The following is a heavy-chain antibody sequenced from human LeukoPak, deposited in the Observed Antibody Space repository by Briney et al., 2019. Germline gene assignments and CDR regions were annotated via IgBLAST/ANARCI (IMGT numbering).Heavy chain of an antibody. CDR3: ARSPHILTGENFDY. Sequence: ASVKVSCKASGYTFTGYYMHWVRQAPGQGLEWMGWINPNSGGTNYAQKFQGRVTITADKSTSTAYMHLSRLRSADTAVYYCARSPHILTGENFDYWGQGTLLTVSS. V-gene: IGHV1-2*02. D-gene: IGHD3-9*01. J-gene: IGHJ4*02. CDR1: GYTFTGYY. CDR2: INPNSGGT.